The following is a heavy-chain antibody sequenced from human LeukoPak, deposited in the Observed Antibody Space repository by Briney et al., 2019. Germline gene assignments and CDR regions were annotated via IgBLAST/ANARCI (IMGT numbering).Heavy chain of an antibody. CDR3: AKTAASSIAS. J-gene: IGHJ5*01. CDR2: TYYRSKWYN. D-gene: IGHD2-15*01. V-gene: IGHV6-1*01. Sequence: SQTPSLTFAISGDSVSSNSAAWNWIRQSPSRGLEWLGRTYYRSKWYNHYAVSVKSRIIINPDTSKNQFSLQLNSVAPEDTAVYYCAKTAASSIASWGQGTLVTVSS. CDR1: GDSVSSNSAA.